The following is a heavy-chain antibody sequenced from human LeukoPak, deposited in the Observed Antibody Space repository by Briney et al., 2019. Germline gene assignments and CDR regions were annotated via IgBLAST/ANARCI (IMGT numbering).Heavy chain of an antibody. J-gene: IGHJ4*02. CDR1: GFTFSNYW. V-gene: IGHV3-74*01. CDR2: INIDGSST. D-gene: IGHD1-26*01. Sequence: GGSLRLPCAASGFTFSNYWMLWVRQAPGKGLVWVSRINIDGSSTTYADSVKGRITISRDNAKNTLYLQMNSLRAEDTAVYYCTRGHHSGSYFPPDYWGQGTLVTVSS. CDR3: TRGHHSGSYFPPDY.